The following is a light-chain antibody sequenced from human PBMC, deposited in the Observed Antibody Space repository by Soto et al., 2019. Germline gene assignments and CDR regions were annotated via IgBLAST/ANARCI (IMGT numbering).Light chain of an antibody. CDR3: QKYNSAPCT. CDR2: AAS. J-gene: IGKJ1*01. CDR1: QGLSIY. Sequence: DIQMTPSPSSLSASVGDRVTITCRASQGLSIYVAWYQQKPGKVPKLLIYAASTLQSGDPSRFSGSGSGTDFTLTISRLQPEDVATYYCQKYNSAPCTFGQGTKVEIK. V-gene: IGKV1-27*01.